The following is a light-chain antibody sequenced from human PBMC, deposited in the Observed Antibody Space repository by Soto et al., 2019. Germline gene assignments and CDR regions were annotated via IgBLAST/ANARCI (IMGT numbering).Light chain of an antibody. CDR1: INDVGSYNY. Sequence: QSALTQPASVSGSPGQSITISCTGTINDVGSYNYVSWYQQYPGKAPKLMIYDVTNRPAGISYRFSGSRSGNTASLTISGLQADDEADYYCSSYTSTGTLSFGGGTKLTVL. CDR2: DVT. CDR3: SSYTSTGTLS. J-gene: IGLJ2*01. V-gene: IGLV2-14*01.